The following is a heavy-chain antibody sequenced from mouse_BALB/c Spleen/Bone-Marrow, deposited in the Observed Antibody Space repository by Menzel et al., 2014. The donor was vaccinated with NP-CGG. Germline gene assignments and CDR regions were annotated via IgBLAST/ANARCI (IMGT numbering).Heavy chain of an antibody. J-gene: IGHJ4*01. CDR2: IDPANGNT. D-gene: IGHD2-3*01. V-gene: IGHV14-3*02. Sequence: EVQLQQPGAELVKPGASVKLSCTAPGFNIKDTYMHWVKQRPEQGLEWIGRIDPANGNTKYDPKFQGKATITADTSSNTAYLQLSSLTSEDTAVYYCARWLLPYGLDYWGQGTSVTVSS. CDR3: ARWLLPYGLDY. CDR1: GFNIKDTY.